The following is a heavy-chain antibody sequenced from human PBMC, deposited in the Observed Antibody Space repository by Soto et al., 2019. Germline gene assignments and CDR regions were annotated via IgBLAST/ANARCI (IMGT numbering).Heavy chain of an antibody. CDR1: GYSFTSYW. CDR2: IYPGDSDT. J-gene: IGHJ6*02. CDR3: ARLIGYYDILTGYYHVGYYYYGMDV. D-gene: IGHD3-9*01. Sequence: GESLKITCKGSGYSFTSYWIGWVRQMPGKGLEWMGIIYPGDSDTRYSPSFQGQVTISADKSISTAYLQWSSLKASATAMYYCARLIGYYDILTGYYHVGYYYYGMDVWGQGTTVIVSS. V-gene: IGHV5-51*03.